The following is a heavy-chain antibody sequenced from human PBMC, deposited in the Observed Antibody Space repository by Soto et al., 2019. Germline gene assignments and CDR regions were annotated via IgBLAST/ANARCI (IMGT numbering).Heavy chain of an antibody. CDR1: GFTFSSYG. CDR2: IWYDGSNK. V-gene: IGHV3-33*01. Sequence: VGSLRLSCAASGFTFSSYGMHWVRQAPGKGLEWVAVIWYDGSNKYYADSVKGRFTISRDNSKNTLYLQMNSLRAEDTAVYYCARVPAGDAFDIWGQGTMVTVSS. CDR3: ARVPAGDAFDI. J-gene: IGHJ3*02.